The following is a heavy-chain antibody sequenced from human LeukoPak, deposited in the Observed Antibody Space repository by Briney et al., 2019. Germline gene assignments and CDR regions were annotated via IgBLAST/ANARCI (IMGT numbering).Heavy chain of an antibody. Sequence: PGGSLRLSCAASGFTFSNYPMHGVRQAPGKGLEWVAFIRYDGGNKFYVDSVKGRFTISRDNSRNTLYLQMNSLRAEDTAVYYCAKGSGIAAVGLDHFDYWGQGTLVTVSS. CDR2: IRYDGGNK. CDR3: AKGSGIAAVGLDHFDY. J-gene: IGHJ4*02. V-gene: IGHV3-30*02. D-gene: IGHD6-25*01. CDR1: GFTFSNYP.